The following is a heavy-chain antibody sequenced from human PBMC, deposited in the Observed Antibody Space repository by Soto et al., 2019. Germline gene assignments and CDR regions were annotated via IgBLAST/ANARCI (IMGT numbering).Heavy chain of an antibody. CDR2: INPSGGST. CDR1: GYTFTSYY. CDR3: ARQHITFGGVIVWMGYFDY. V-gene: IGHV1-46*03. J-gene: IGHJ4*02. D-gene: IGHD3-16*02. Sequence: ASVKVSCKASGYTFTSYYMHWVRQAPGQGLEWMGIINPSGGSTSYAQKFQGRVTMTRDTSTSTVYMELSSLRSEDTAVYYCARQHITFGGVIVWMGYFDYWGQGTLVTVSS.